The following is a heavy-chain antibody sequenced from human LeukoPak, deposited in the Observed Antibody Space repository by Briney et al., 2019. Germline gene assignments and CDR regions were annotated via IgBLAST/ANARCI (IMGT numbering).Heavy chain of an antibody. V-gene: IGHV3-7*03. Sequence: GGSLRLSCAASGFTFSSYWMSWVRQAPGKGLEWVANIKQDGSEKYYVDSVKGRFTTSRDNAKNSLYLQMNSLRADDTAVYYCASFWGQWLVPLDYWGQGTLVTVSS. D-gene: IGHD6-19*01. CDR3: ASFWGQWLVPLDY. J-gene: IGHJ4*02. CDR2: IKQDGSEK. CDR1: GFTFSSYW.